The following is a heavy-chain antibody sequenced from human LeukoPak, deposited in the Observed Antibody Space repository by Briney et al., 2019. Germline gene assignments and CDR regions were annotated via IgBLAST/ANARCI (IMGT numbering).Heavy chain of an antibody. V-gene: IGHV3-21*01. J-gene: IGHJ4*02. Sequence: PGGSLRLSCAASGFTFSSYAMEWVRQAPGKGLEWLSSLSSGSDYIYYADSVKGRFTISRDNAKSSLYLQMNSLRAEDTAVYYCARAKSAGGNRYYFDYWGQGTLVTVSS. D-gene: IGHD2-8*02. CDR1: GFTFSSYA. CDR2: LSSGSDYI. CDR3: ARAKSAGGNRYYFDY.